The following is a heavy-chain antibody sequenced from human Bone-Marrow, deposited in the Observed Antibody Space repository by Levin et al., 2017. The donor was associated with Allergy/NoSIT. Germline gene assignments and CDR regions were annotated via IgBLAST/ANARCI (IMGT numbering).Heavy chain of an antibody. CDR1: GFSLRSSGMG. Sequence: SGPTLVKPTQTLTLTCTFSGFSLRSSGMGVGWIRQPPGKALDCLALIYWDDDKRYNPSLKSRITITKDTSRNQVVLTMTNMDPVDTATYYCAHRPRGGYNWNNDWLEPWGQGSLVSVS. D-gene: IGHD1/OR15-1a*01. V-gene: IGHV2-5*02. CDR3: AHRPRGGYNWNNDWLEP. J-gene: IGHJ5*02. CDR2: IYWDDDK.